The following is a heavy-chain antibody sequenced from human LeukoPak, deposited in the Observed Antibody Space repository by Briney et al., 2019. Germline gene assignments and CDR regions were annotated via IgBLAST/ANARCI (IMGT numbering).Heavy chain of an antibody. CDR3: AKDALGGYGDY. CDR2: ISYDGSNK. J-gene: IGHJ4*02. CDR1: GFTFSSYG. V-gene: IGHV3-30*18. Sequence: GESLRLSCAASGFTFSSYGMHWVRQAPGKGLEWVAVISYDGSNKYYADSVKGRFTISRDNSKNTLYLQMNSLRAEDTAVYYCAKDALGGYGDYWGQGTLVTVSS. D-gene: IGHD3-16*01.